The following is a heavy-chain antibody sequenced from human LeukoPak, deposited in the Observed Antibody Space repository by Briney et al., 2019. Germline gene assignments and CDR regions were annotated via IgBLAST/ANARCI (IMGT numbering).Heavy chain of an antibody. CDR1: GGTFSSYA. D-gene: IGHD2-15*01. V-gene: IGHV1-69*05. J-gene: IGHJ1*01. Sequence: ASVKVSCKASGGTFSSYAISWVRQAPGQGLEWMGRITPIFGTANYAQKFQGRVTITTDESTSTAYMELSSLRSEDTAVYYCAIGYCSGGSCSSAEYFQHWGQGTLVTVSS. CDR2: ITPIFGTA. CDR3: AIGYCSGGSCSSAEYFQH.